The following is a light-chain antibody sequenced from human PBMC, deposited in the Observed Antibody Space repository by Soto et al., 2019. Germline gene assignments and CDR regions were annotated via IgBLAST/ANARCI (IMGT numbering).Light chain of an antibody. CDR2: DAS. CDR3: QQRSTWPPFS. Sequence: EIVLTQSPATLSLSLGERATLSCRASQSIGSYLAWYQHKLGQPPMLLIYDASNRATGIPVRFSGSGSGTDFTLTISSLEPEDFAVYYCQQRSTWPPFSFGPGTKVDIK. J-gene: IGKJ3*01. CDR1: QSIGSY. V-gene: IGKV3-11*01.